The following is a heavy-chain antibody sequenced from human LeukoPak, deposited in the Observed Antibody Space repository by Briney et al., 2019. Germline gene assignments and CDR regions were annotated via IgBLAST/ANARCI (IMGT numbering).Heavy chain of an antibody. V-gene: IGHV3-74*01. D-gene: IGHD3-10*01. Sequence: GALRLSCAASGFTFSSYWMHWVRQAPGKGLVWVSRINTDGSSTSYADSVKGRFTISRDNAKNTLYLQMNSLRAEDTAVYYCARVASWGGISMRSLDYWGQGNLVTVSS. CDR1: GFTFSSYW. J-gene: IGHJ4*02. CDR3: ARVASWGGISMRSLDY. CDR2: INTDGSST.